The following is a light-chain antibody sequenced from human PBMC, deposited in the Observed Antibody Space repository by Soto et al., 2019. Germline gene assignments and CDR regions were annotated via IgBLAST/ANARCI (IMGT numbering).Light chain of an antibody. V-gene: IGKV1-33*01. J-gene: IGKJ3*01. CDR3: QQYDVLPLS. CDR2: DAS. Sequence: DIQMTQSPSSLSASVGDRVTITCQASQDISNYLNWYQQKPGKAPKLLSYDASNLEAGVPLRFSGRGSGTHFTFTISSLQTEDVATYYCQQYDVLPLSFGPGTKVDI. CDR1: QDISNY.